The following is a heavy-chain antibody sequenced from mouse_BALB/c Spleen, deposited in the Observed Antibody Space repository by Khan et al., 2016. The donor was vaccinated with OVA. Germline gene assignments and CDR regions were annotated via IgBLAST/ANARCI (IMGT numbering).Heavy chain of an antibody. J-gene: IGHJ3*01. Sequence: QVQLQQSGAELARPGASVKLSCKASGYTFSDYYINWVKQRTGQGLEWIGEISPGSGDTYYNEKFKGKATLTADKSSSTAYMQLSSLTSKDSAVYFCARRNYFGYTFAYWGQGTLVTVSA. CDR2: ISPGSGDT. CDR1: GYTFSDYY. D-gene: IGHD1-2*01. CDR3: ARRNYFGYTFAY. V-gene: IGHV1-77*01.